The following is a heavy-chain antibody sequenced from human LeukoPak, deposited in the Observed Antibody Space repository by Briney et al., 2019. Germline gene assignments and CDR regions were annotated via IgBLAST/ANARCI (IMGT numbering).Heavy chain of an antibody. CDR2: ISDNEGRT. Sequence: GGSLRLSCAASVFNFNYYAMSWVRQAPGKGLEWVSGISDNEGRTYYTDSVKGRFTISRDRTKNTVYLQMHKLRADDTAVYFCARHDSFIPYWGQGTLVTVSS. CDR3: ARHDSFIPY. D-gene: IGHD5-18*01. V-gene: IGHV3-23*01. CDR1: VFNFNYYA. J-gene: IGHJ4*02.